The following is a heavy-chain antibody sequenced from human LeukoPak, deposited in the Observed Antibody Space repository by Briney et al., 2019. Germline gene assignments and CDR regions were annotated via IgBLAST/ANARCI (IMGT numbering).Heavy chain of an antibody. Sequence: SETLSLTCSVSGGSINSSSHYWGWIRQPPGKGLEWIGSIYYSGTTYYNASLKSRVTISVETSKNQFSLKLISVTAADTAVYYCARLRSISHDAFDIWGPGTMVTVSS. CDR2: IYYSGTT. CDR3: ARLRSISHDAFDI. D-gene: IGHD2-2*01. J-gene: IGHJ3*02. V-gene: IGHV4-39*01. CDR1: GGSINSSSHY.